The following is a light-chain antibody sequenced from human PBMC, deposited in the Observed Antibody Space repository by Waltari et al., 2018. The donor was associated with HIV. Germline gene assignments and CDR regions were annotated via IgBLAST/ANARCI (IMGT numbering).Light chain of an antibody. J-gene: IGKJ5*01. CDR3: QQTYNTPHT. CDR1: EFINSY. CDR2: GAS. Sequence: DIEMTQSPSSLSASVGDRVAITCRSSEFINSYLHWYQLTPGKAPRLLAFGASTLHRGVPSRFSGSGSETDYTLTINNLQPEDFGTYFCQQTYNTPHTFGLGTRLEVK. V-gene: IGKV1-39*01.